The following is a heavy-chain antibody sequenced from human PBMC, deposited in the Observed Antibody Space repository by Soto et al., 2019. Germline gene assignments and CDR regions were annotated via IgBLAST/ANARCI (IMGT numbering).Heavy chain of an antibody. CDR1: GGTFSKYA. V-gene: IGHV1-69*01. CDR3: ARPRRYRNDYYGMAV. J-gene: IGHJ6*02. Sequence: QVQLVQSGAEMQQPGASVRVSCKASGGTFSKYAFSWVRQAPGQGLEWLGGTIPMFGTPNYAQKFQGRVAISADESTATVYMELSSLRSEDTAVYFCARPRRYRNDYYGMAVWGQGTTVTVSS. D-gene: IGHD3-16*02. CDR2: TIPMFGTP.